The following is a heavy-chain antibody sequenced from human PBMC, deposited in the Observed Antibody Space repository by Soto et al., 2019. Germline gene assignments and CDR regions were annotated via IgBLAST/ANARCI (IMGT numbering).Heavy chain of an antibody. D-gene: IGHD4-17*01. CDR3: ARHDRVTTGFDY. CDR1: GGSISSSSYY. J-gene: IGHJ4*02. V-gene: IGHV4-39*01. CDR2: IYYSGST. Sequence: SETLSLTCTVSGGSISSSSYYWGWIRQPPGKGREWIGSIYYSGSTYYNPSLKSRVTISVDTSKNQFSLKLSSVTAADTAVYYCARHDRVTTGFDYWGQGTLVTVSS.